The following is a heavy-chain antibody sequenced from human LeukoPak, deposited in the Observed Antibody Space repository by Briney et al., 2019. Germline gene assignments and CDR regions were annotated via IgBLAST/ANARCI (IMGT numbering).Heavy chain of an antibody. CDR1: GGTFSSYA. CDR2: IIPIFGTA. J-gene: IGHJ4*02. V-gene: IGHV1-69*06. D-gene: IGHD2-15*01. CDR3: ASLYCSGGSCYSISSRFDY. Sequence: SVKVSCKASGGTFSSYAISWVRQAPGQGLEWMGRIIPIFGTANYAQKFQGRVTITADKSTSTAYLELSSLRSEDTAVYYCASLYCSGGSCYSISSRFDYWGQGTLVPVSS.